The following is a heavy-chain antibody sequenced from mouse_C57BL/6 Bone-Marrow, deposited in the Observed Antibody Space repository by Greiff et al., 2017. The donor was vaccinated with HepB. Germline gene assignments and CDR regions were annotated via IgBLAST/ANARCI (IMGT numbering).Heavy chain of an antibody. J-gene: IGHJ3*01. D-gene: IGHD3-3*01. CDR3: GRGLGAWFAY. Sequence: QVQLQQPGAELVKPGASVKLSCKASGYTFTSYWMHWVKQRPGQGLEWIGMIHPNSGSTNYNEKFKSKATLTVDKSSSPAYMQLSSLTYEDSAVYYCGRGLGAWFAYWGQGTLVTVSA. V-gene: IGHV1-64*01. CDR2: IHPNSGST. CDR1: GYTFTSYW.